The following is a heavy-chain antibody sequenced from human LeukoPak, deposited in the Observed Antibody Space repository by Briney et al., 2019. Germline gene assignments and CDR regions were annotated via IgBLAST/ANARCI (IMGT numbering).Heavy chain of an antibody. CDR1: GFTFSACS. Sequence: GGSLRLSCAASGFTFSACSMNWVRQAPGKGLEWISYIGISSGNTKYADSVKGRFTISGDKAKNSLYLQINSLRVEDTAVYYCARDYKYAFDNWGQGTLVTVSS. J-gene: IGHJ4*02. V-gene: IGHV3-48*01. CDR2: IGISSGNT. CDR3: ARDYKYAFDN. D-gene: IGHD5-24*01.